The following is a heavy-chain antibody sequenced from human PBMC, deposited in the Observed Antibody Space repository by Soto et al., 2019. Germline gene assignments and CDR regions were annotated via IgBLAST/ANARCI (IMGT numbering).Heavy chain of an antibody. CDR2: ISAGGDT. D-gene: IGHD2-21*01. J-gene: IGHJ4*02. V-gene: IGHV3-23*01. CDR3: ANVPIWCGGSSCYTEGFDS. Sequence: GGSLRLSCVASGFVFSDYAMSWVRQAPGKGLEWVAAISAGGDTYYADSVKGRFTVSRANSKNTLYLQMNSLRAKDTAIYYCANVPIWCGGSSCYTEGFDSWGQGTLVTVSS. CDR1: GFVFSDYA.